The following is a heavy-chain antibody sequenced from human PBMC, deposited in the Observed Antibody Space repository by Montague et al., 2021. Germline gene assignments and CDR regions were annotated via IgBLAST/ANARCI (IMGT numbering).Heavy chain of an antibody. CDR1: GDSLSSVGYS. V-gene: IGHV4-31*03. J-gene: IGHJ4*02. CDR3: ARGRLATGDFDY. Sequence: TLSLTCTVSGDSLSSVGYSWTCIRQHPGKGLEWIGYTYYSGSTYYNPSLKSRVTISGDTSKNHFSLRLTSVTAADTAVYYCARGRLATGDFDYWGQGTLVTVSS. CDR2: TYYSGST. D-gene: IGHD6-13*01.